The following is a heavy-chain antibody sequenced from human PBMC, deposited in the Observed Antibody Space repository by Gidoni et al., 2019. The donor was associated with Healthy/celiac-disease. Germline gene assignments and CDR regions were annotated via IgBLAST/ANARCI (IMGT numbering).Heavy chain of an antibody. D-gene: IGHD2-15*01. V-gene: IGHV3-30*05. CDR3: AKDEDHIVVVVAAIGYMDV. CDR2: ISYDGSHK. J-gene: IGHJ6*03. CDR1: GFTFSSYG. Sequence: QVQLVESGGGVVQPGRSLRLPCAASGFTFSSYGMHWVRQAPGKGLEWVAVISYDGSHKYYADSVKGRFTISRDNSKNTLYLQMNSLRAEDTAVYYCAKDEDHIVVVVAAIGYMDVWGKGTTVTVSS.